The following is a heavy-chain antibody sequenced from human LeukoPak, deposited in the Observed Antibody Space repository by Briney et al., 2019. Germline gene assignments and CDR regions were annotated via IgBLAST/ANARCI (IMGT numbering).Heavy chain of an antibody. CDR2: IYPGDSDA. D-gene: IGHD3-10*01. V-gene: IGHV5-51*01. Sequence: KRGESLKISCQGSGSNFANSWIGWVRQLPGKGLEWMGIIYPGDSDARYSPSFQGQVTISADKSISTAYLQWSSLKASDTAMYYCARRAMVRGVIPDAFDIWGQGTMVTVSS. CDR1: GSNFANSW. J-gene: IGHJ3*02. CDR3: ARRAMVRGVIPDAFDI.